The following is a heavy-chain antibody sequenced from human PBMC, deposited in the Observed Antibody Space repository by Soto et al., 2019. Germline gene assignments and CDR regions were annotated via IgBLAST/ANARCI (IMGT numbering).Heavy chain of an antibody. CDR2: IYYSGST. J-gene: IGHJ5*02. V-gene: IGHV4-59*01. CDR1: GGSISSYY. CDR3: AREGNHGDYYNWFDP. D-gene: IGHD4-17*01. Sequence: TLSLTCTVSGGSISSYYWSWIRQPPGKGLEWIGYIYYSGSTNYNPSLKSRVTISVDTSKNQFSLKLSSVTAADTAVYYCAREGNHGDYYNWFDPWGQGTLVTVSS.